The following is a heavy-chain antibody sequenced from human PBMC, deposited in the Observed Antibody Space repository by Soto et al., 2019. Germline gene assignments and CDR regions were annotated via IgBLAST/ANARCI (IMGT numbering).Heavy chain of an antibody. Sequence: EMQLVEPGGDLVQPGGSLRLSCAASKFSFSGYWLHWVRQPPGKGLMWVSRINPDGSRTTYADSVKGRFTISRDNAKNTLFLQMNSLRAEDTAVYYCARVASGSYDWFDPWGQGTLVTVSS. D-gene: IGHD1-26*01. V-gene: IGHV3-74*01. CDR1: KFSFSGYW. J-gene: IGHJ5*02. CDR3: ARVASGSYDWFDP. CDR2: INPDGSRT.